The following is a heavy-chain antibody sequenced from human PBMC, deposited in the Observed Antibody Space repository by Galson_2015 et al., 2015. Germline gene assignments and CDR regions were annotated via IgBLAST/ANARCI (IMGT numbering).Heavy chain of an antibody. Sequence: PALVKPTQPLTLTCTFSGFSLSTSGMCVSWIRQPPGKALEWLALIDWDDDKYYSTSLKTRLTISKDTSKNQVVLTMTNMDPVDTATYYCARIRPDYGDYLSATSTRSYYYMDVWGKGTTVTVSS. D-gene: IGHD4-17*01. J-gene: IGHJ6*03. V-gene: IGHV2-70*01. CDR1: GFSLSTSGMC. CDR2: IDWDDDK. CDR3: ARIRPDYGDYLSATSTRSYYYMDV.